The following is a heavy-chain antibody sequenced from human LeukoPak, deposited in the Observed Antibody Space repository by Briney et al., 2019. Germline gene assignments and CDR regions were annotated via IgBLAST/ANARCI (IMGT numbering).Heavy chain of an antibody. J-gene: IGHJ3*02. D-gene: IGHD2-2*02. CDR1: GYTFTNFY. CDR2: LNPSGGTT. V-gene: IGHV1-46*01. CDR3: ARNPLRGGCSSTSCYSAFDI. Sequence: ASVKVSCKASGYTFTNFYMHWVRQAPGQGLEWMGILNPSGGTTSYAQKFQGRVTMTRDTSTSTVYMELSSLRSEDTAVYYCARNPLRGGCSSTSCYSAFDIWGQGTMVTVSS.